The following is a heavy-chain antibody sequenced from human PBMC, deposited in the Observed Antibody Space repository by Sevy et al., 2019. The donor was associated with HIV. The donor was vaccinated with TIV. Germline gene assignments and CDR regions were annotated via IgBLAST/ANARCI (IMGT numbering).Heavy chain of an antibody. CDR2: ISSSGSPI. V-gene: IGHV3-48*03. CDR1: GFTFSSYE. D-gene: IGHD3-22*01. CDR3: ARDLPGDSRMDV. J-gene: IGHJ6*02. Sequence: GGSLRLSCAASGFTFSSYEMNWVRQAPGKGLEWVSYISSSGSPIYYADSVNGRFTISRDNAKNSLYLQMNSLRAEDTGVYYCARDLPGDSRMDVWGQGTTVTVSS.